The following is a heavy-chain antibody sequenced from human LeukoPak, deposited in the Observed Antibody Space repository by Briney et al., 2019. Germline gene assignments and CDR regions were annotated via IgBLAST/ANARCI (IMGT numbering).Heavy chain of an antibody. CDR3: ARDRGWFGESPIRDDY. Sequence: GASVTVSFKASGYTFTSYGISWVRQAPGQGLEWMGWISASQKLQGRLTMTTDTSTSTAYMELRSLRSDDTAVYSCARDRGWFGESPIRDDYWGQGTLVTVSS. J-gene: IGHJ4*02. V-gene: IGHV1-18*01. CDR1: GYTFTSYG. CDR2: ISA. D-gene: IGHD3-10*01.